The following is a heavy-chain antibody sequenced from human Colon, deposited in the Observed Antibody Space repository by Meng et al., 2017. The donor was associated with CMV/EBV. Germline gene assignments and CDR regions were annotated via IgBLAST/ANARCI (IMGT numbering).Heavy chain of an antibody. CDR1: GFIFRDHW. D-gene: IGHD3-16*01. V-gene: IGHV5-51*01. Sequence: KVSCKGSGFIFRDHWIAWVRQTPDKGLEWMGIIYPADSDTRYSPSFQGHVTISADKSISTAYLQWDSLKASDSAMYYCTGGGLADFDYWGQGALVTVSS. CDR2: IYPADSDT. CDR3: TGGGLADFDY. J-gene: IGHJ4*02.